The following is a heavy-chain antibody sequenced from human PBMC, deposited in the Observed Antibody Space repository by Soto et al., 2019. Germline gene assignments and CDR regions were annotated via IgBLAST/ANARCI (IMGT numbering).Heavy chain of an antibody. Sequence: EVQLVESGGGLVKPGGSLRLSCAASGFTFSSYSMNWVRQAPGKGLEWVSSISSSSSYIYYADSVKGRFTISRDNAKNSLYLQRNSLRAEDTAVYYCARDVAARAYYYYGMDVWGQGTTVPVSS. CDR1: GFTFSSYS. CDR3: ARDVAARAYYYYGMDV. CDR2: ISSSSSYI. D-gene: IGHD6-6*01. J-gene: IGHJ6*02. V-gene: IGHV3-21*01.